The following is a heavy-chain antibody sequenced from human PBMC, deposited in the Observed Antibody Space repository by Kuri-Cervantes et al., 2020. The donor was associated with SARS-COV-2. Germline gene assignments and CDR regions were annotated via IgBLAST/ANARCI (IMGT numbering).Heavy chain of an antibody. CDR1: GYTFTDYY. CDR2: INPTGGT. CDR3: ARNRRTCGHSYGFDL. V-gene: IGHV1-2*02. D-gene: IGHD5-18*01. Sequence: ASVKVSCKASGYTFTDYYMHWARQAPGQGPEWMGWINPTGGTNSAQRFQGRVTMTRDTSTRTVHMELSRLRFDDTAGFYCARNRRTCGHSYGFDLWGQGTLVTVSS. J-gene: IGHJ4*02.